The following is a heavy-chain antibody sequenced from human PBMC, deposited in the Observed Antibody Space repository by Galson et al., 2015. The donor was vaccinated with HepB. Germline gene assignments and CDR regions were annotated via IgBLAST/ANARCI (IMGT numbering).Heavy chain of an antibody. CDR2: IIPIFGTA. Sequence: SVKVSCKASGGTFSSYAISWVRQAPGQGLEWMGGIIPIFGTANYAQKFQGRVTITADESTSTAYMELSSLRSEDTAVYYCARERSGVITTSPHYDYWDQGTLVTVSS. CDR3: ARERSGVITTSPHYDY. CDR1: GGTFSSYA. V-gene: IGHV1-69*13. D-gene: IGHD3-22*01. J-gene: IGHJ4*02.